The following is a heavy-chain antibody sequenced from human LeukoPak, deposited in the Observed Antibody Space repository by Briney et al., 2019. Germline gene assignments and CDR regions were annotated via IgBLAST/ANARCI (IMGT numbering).Heavy chain of an antibody. CDR1: GFTFNTYA. Sequence: GGSLRLSCAASGFTFNTYAMHWVRQAPGKGLEWVAVISFDGRNKYYTDSVEGRFTISRDNSKNTLYLQMNSLREDDTAMYYCARRPLPSTLAAVQLDYRGQGTLVTVPP. V-gene: IGHV3-30*04. CDR3: ARRPLPSTLAAVQLDY. J-gene: IGHJ4*02. D-gene: IGHD6-19*01. CDR2: ISFDGRNK.